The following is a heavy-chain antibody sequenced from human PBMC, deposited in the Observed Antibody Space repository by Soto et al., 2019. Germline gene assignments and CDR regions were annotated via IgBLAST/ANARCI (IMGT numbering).Heavy chain of an antibody. D-gene: IGHD1-26*01. V-gene: IGHV3-53*01. J-gene: IGHJ4*02. CDR2: IYSGGST. CDR1: GFTVSTNY. Sequence: PGGSLRLSCTASGFTVSTNYMSWVRQAPGRGLEWVSVIYSGGSTYYADSVRGRFTISRDNSKNTLYLHMNSLRAEGTAVYYCARASGSRFFDSWGQGTLVTVSS. CDR3: ARASGSRFFDS.